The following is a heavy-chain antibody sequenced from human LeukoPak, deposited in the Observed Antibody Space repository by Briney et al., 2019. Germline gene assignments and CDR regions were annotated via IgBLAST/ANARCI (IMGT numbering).Heavy chain of an antibody. V-gene: IGHV3-23*01. CDR1: GLTFSSYA. Sequence: GGSLRLSCAASGLTFSSYAMSWVRQAPGKGLEWVSTISGSGGSIWYADSVKGRFTISRDSSRNTLFLHMNTLRAEDTAIYYCEKDRTVGASYWYFDLWGRGTLVTVSS. D-gene: IGHD1-26*01. CDR2: ISGSGGSI. CDR3: EKDRTVGASYWYFDL. J-gene: IGHJ2*01.